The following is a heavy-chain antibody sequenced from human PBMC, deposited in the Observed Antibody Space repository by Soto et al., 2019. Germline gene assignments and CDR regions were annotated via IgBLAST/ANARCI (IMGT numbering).Heavy chain of an antibody. CDR1: GFTFNSYS. D-gene: IGHD3-10*01. Sequence: GGSLRLSCAASGFTFNSYSMNWVRQAPGKGLEWVSYISSSSSTIYYADSVKGRLTISRDNAKNSLYLQMNSLGDEDTAVYYCARAGYYGSGILLWGQGTLVTVSS. V-gene: IGHV3-48*02. CDR2: ISSSSSTI. J-gene: IGHJ1*01. CDR3: ARAGYYGSGILL.